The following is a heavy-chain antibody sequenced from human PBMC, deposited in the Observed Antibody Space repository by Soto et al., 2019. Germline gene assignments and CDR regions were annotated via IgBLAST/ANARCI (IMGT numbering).Heavy chain of an antibody. Sequence: EVHLLESGGGLVQPGESLTLSCAASGFTFSSYAMSWVRQAPGKGLEWVSAISGGGGDSTYYADSVKGRLIISKDNSKHTLYLQMSSLRAEDTAVYYCAKELAIIGMGACDMWGQGTMVTVSS. V-gene: IGHV3-23*01. J-gene: IGHJ3*02. CDR2: ISGGGGDST. CDR1: GFTFSSYA. D-gene: IGHD3-3*02. CDR3: AKELAIIGMGACDM.